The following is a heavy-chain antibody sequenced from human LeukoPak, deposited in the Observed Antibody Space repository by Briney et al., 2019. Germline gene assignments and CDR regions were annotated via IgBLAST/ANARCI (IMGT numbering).Heavy chain of an antibody. J-gene: IGHJ4*02. CDR1: GFTLSSYW. D-gene: IGHD5-18*01. CDR3: ARGSGYSYGPLDY. V-gene: IGHV3-74*01. CDR2: INSAGSST. Sequence: GGSLRLSRAASGFTLSSYWMHWVRQAPGKGLVWVSRINSAGSSTTYADSVKGRFTISRDNAKNTLYLQMNSLRAEDTAVYYCARGSGYSYGPLDYWGQGTLVSVSS.